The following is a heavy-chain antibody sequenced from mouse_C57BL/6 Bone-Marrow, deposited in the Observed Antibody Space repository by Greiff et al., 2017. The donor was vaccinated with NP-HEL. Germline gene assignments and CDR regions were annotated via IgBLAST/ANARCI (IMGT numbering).Heavy chain of an antibody. CDR2: IYPGDGDT. CDR1: GYAFSSSW. J-gene: IGHJ1*03. D-gene: IGHD1-1*01. V-gene: IGHV1-82*01. Sequence: QVQLQQSGPELVKPGASVKISCKASGYAFSSSWMNWVKQRPGKGLEWIGRIYPGDGDTNYNGKFKGKATLTADKSSSTAYMQLSSLTSEDSAVCFCARPSSYCGSSYVYYDVWGTGATVTVAS. CDR3: ARPSSYCGSSYVYYDV.